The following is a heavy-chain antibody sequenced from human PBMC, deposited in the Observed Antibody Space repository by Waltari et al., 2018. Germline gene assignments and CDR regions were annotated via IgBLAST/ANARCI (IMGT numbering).Heavy chain of an antibody. CDR1: GFTFRSYA. J-gene: IGHJ4*02. D-gene: IGHD6-25*01. V-gene: IGHV3-23*01. CDR2: ISGSGGRK. Sequence: EVQLLESGGGLVQPGGSLSLSCAASGFTFRSYAMSWVRQAPGKGLEWVSAISGSGGRKYYADSGKGRFTIARDNSKNTLYLQMNSLRAEDTAVYYCAKVNLIAALDYWGQGTLGTVSS. CDR3: AKVNLIAALDY.